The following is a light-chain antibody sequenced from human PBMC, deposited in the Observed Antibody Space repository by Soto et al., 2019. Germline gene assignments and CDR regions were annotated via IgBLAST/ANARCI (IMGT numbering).Light chain of an antibody. CDR3: QQRGNWPPLT. CDR2: EAS. V-gene: IGKV3-11*01. Sequence: EVVLTQSPATLSLSPGETATLACGASRSVDRHLAWYQHQPGQAPRPLIFEASTRATGVPARFSRSGSGTLFTLTINSLEPEDFAVYYCQQRGNWPPLTFGGGTKVEI. CDR1: RSVDRH. J-gene: IGKJ4*01.